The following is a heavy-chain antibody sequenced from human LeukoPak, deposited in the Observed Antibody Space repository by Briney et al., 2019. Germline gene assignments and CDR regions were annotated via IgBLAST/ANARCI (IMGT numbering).Heavy chain of an antibody. D-gene: IGHD6-6*01. CDR3: ARPRTEYSSSSRFDY. CDR1: GGSISSCY. CDR2: ISYSGST. Sequence: SETLSLTCTVSGGSISSCYWSWIRHPPGKGLEWIGYISYSGSTNYNPSLKSRVTMSVDTSKNQFSLKLSSVTAADTAVYYCARPRTEYSSSSRFDYWGQGTLVTVSS. V-gene: IGHV4-59*08. J-gene: IGHJ4*02.